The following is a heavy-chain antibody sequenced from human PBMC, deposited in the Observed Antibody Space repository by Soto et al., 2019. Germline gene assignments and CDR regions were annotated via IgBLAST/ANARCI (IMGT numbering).Heavy chain of an antibody. Sequence: PSQTLSLICAISGDSVSSNRASWYSIRQSPSRGLEWLGRTYYRSKWYNDYAISVKSRITINPDTSKNQFSLQLNSVTPEDTAVYYCARGDTTVAPSNWFDPWGQGNLVTVSS. J-gene: IGHJ5*02. CDR2: TYYRSKWYN. CDR1: GDSVSSNRAS. V-gene: IGHV6-1*01. CDR3: ARGDTTVAPSNWFDP. D-gene: IGHD1-1*01.